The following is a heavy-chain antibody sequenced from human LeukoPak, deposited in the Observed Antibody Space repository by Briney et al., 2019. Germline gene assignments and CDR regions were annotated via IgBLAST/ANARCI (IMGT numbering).Heavy chain of an antibody. V-gene: IGHV4-38-2*01. CDR2: IYQSGST. CDR1: GYSISSGYY. J-gene: IGHJ5*02. D-gene: IGHD6-13*01. CDR3: ARRVAAGGTRWFDP. Sequence: SETLSLTCAVSGYSISSGYYWGWIRQPPGKGLEWIGSIYQSGSTYYNPSLKSRVTISVDTSKNQFSLNLSSATAADTAVYYCARRVAAGGTRWFDPWGQGTLVTVSS.